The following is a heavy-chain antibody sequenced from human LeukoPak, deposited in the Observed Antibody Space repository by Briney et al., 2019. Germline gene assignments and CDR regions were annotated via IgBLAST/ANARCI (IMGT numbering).Heavy chain of an antibody. J-gene: IGHJ3*02. CDR2: ISWDSGSI. D-gene: IGHD3-10*01. CDR1: GFTFDDYA. V-gene: IGHV3-9*01. Sequence: PGGSLRLSCAASGFTFDDYAMHWVRQAPGKGLEWVSGISWDSGSIGYADSVKGRFTISRDNAKNSLYLQINSLRADDTAVYYCARLRFGEFEDAFDIWGQGTMVIVSS. CDR3: ARLRFGEFEDAFDI.